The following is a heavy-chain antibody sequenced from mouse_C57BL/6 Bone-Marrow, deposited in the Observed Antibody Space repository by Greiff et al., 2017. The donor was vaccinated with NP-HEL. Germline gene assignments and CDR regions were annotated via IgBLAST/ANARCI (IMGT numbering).Heavy chain of an antibody. CDR3: ARWGQLRLRSWFAY. J-gene: IGHJ3*01. CDR1: GYTFTSYG. Sequence: QVQLKESGAELARPGASVKLSCKASGYTFTSYGISWVKQRTGQGLEWIGEIYPRSGNTYYNEKFKGKATLTADKSSSTAYMELRSLTSEDSAVYFCARWGQLRLRSWFAYWGQGTLVTVSA. V-gene: IGHV1-81*01. D-gene: IGHD3-2*02. CDR2: IYPRSGNT.